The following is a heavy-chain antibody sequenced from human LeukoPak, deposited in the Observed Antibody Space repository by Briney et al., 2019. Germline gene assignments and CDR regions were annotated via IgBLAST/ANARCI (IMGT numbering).Heavy chain of an antibody. D-gene: IGHD2-2*02. V-gene: IGHV3-30*18. Sequence: GGSLRLSCAGSGFTFSSYGINWVRQAPGKGLEWVAVISYDGSNKYYADSVKGRFTISRDNSKNTLYLQMNSLRAEDTAVYYCAKDYCSSTSCYTSENYYGMDVWGQGTTVTVSS. CDR2: ISYDGSNK. CDR3: AKDYCSSTSCYTSENYYGMDV. CDR1: GFTFSSYG. J-gene: IGHJ6*02.